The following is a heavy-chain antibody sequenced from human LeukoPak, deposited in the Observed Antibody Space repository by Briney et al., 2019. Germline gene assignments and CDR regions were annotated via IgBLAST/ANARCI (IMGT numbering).Heavy chain of an antibody. V-gene: IGHV4-34*01. CDR3: ASTELPTYYFDY. J-gene: IGHJ4*02. CDR2: INHSGST. D-gene: IGHD1-26*01. Sequence: SETLSLTCAVYGGSFSGYYWSWIRQPPGKGLEWIGEINHSGSTNYNPSLKSRVTISVDTSKNQFSLKLSSVTAADTAVYYCASTELPTYYFDYWGQGTLVTVSS. CDR1: GGSFSGYY.